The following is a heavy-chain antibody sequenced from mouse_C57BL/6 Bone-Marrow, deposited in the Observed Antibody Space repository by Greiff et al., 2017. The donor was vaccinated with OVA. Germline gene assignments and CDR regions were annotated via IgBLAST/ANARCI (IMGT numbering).Heavy chain of an antibody. J-gene: IGHJ4*01. CDR1: GYTFTSYW. D-gene: IGHD2-2*01. Sequence: QVQLQQPGAELVKPGASVKLSCKASGYTFTSYWMHWVKQRPGQGLEWIGMIHPNSGSTNYNEKFKSKATLTVDKSSSTAYMQLSSLTSEDSAVYYCARSRSTMVNYAMDYWGQGTSVTGSS. CDR3: ARSRSTMVNYAMDY. V-gene: IGHV1-64*01. CDR2: IHPNSGST.